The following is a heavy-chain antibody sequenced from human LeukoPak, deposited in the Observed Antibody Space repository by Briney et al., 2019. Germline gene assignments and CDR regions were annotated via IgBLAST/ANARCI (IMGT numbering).Heavy chain of an antibody. Sequence: SETLSLTCTVSGGSISSSSYYWGWIRQPPGKGLEWIGYIYYSGSTNYNPSLKSRVTISVDTSKNQFSLKLSSVTAADTAVYYCARRGLYGSGPWGQGTLVTVSS. D-gene: IGHD3-10*01. CDR3: ARRGLYGSGP. CDR2: IYYSGST. J-gene: IGHJ5*02. CDR1: GGSISSSSYY. V-gene: IGHV4-61*05.